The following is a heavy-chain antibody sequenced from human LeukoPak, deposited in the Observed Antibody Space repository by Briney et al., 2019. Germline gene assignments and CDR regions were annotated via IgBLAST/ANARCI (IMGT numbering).Heavy chain of an antibody. V-gene: IGHV1-2*02. CDR3: ASFSQRDSSVYPDY. D-gene: IGHD3-22*01. J-gene: IGHJ4*02. CDR2: INPNSGGT. CDR1: GYTFTGYY. Sequence: ASVKVSCKASGYTFTGYYMHWVRQAPGQGLEWMGWINPNSGGTNYAQKFQGRVTMTRDTSISTAYMELSRLRSDDTAVYYCASFSQRDSSVYPDYWGREPLVTVS.